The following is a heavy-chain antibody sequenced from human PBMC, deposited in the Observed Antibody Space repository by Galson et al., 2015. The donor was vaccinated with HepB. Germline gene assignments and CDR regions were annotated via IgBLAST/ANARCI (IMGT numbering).Heavy chain of an antibody. CDR1: GFTFSSYA. D-gene: IGHD1-26*01. V-gene: IGHV3-23*01. CDR3: ARVRVGATMRDAFDV. Sequence: SLRLSCAASGFTFSSYAMSWVRQAPGKGLEWVSGIIGSGGTTDYADSVKGRFTISRDRSKNTLYLQMNSLRAEDTAVYYCARVRVGATMRDAFDVWGQGTMVTVSS. CDR2: IIGSGGTT. J-gene: IGHJ3*01.